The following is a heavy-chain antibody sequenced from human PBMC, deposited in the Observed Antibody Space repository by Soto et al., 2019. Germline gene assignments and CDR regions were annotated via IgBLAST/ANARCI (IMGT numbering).Heavy chain of an antibody. CDR1: GGSLSNYY. CDR3: ARGYSGYDS. D-gene: IGHD5-12*01. V-gene: IGHV4-59*08. CDR2: IYYSGST. J-gene: IGHJ4*02. Sequence: SETLSLTCTVSGGSLSNYYWSWIRQPPGKGLEWIGYIYYSGSTNYNPSLKSRVTISLDTSKNQFSLKLSSVTAADTAVYYCARGYSGYDSWGQGTLVTVSS.